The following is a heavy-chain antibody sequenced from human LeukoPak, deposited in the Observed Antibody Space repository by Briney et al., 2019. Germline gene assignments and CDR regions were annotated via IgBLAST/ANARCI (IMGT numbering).Heavy chain of an antibody. J-gene: IGHJ4*02. V-gene: IGHV1-3*03. CDR3: ARDGGSYRLLYYFDY. CDR1: GYTFTSYA. Sequence: GASVKVSCKASGYTFTSYAMHWVRQAPGQRLEWMGWINAGNGNTKYSQEFQGRVTITRDTSASTAYMELSSLRSEDMAVYYCARDGGSYRLLYYFDYWGQGTLVTVSS. CDR2: INAGNGNT. D-gene: IGHD3-16*02.